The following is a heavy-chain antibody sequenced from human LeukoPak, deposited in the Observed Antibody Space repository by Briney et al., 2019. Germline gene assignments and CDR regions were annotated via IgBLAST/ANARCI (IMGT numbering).Heavy chain of an antibody. CDR1: GFTLRSYA. CDR2: ISASADNT. Sequence: TGGSLRLSCAASGFTLRSYALSWVRQAPGKGLEWVSTISASADNTYYADSVKGRFTISRDNSKNTLYLQMNSLRAEDTAVYYCAKVKHRLWGSAFGGFDMWGQGTVVTVSS. D-gene: IGHD7-27*01. J-gene: IGHJ3*02. V-gene: IGHV3-23*01. CDR3: AKVKHRLWGSAFGGFDM.